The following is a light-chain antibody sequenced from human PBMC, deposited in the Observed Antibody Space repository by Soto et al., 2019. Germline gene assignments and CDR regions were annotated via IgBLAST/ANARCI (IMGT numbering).Light chain of an antibody. J-gene: IGKJ4*01. CDR2: GAS. Sequence: EIVMTQSPATLSVSPGERATLSCRASQSTYTNLAWYQHKPGQAPRLLIYGASTRATAIPARFSGSGSGTEFTLTISSLQSEDFAVYYCQQYNKWPLTFGGGTQVEIK. V-gene: IGKV3-15*01. CDR3: QQYNKWPLT. CDR1: QSTYTN.